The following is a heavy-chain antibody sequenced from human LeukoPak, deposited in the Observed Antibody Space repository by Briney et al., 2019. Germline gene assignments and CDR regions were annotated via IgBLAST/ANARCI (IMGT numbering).Heavy chain of an antibody. Sequence: AGGSLRLSCAASGFTFSSYAMHWVRQAPGKGLEWVAFIRYDGSNKYYADSVKGRFTISRDNPKNTLYLQMNSLRAEDTAVYFCAKDKDPWKSTSISDFDYWDQGTLVTVSS. CDR3: AKDKDPWKSTSISDFDY. CDR2: IRYDGSNK. D-gene: IGHD1-1*01. V-gene: IGHV3-30*02. CDR1: GFTFSSYA. J-gene: IGHJ4*02.